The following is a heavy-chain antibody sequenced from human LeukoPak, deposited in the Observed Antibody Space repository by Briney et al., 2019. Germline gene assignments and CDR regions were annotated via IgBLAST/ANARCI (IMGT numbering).Heavy chain of an antibody. D-gene: IGHD6-6*01. V-gene: IGHV1-18*01. CDR2: ISGYNDNP. J-gene: IGHJ4*02. Sequence: ASVKVSCKASGYTFSTYGITWVRQAPGQGLEWVGWISGYNDNPYYAQKFQGRVTMATDTSTSTAYMDLRSLRSDDTAVYYCARVVHGSNYLDFWAREPWSPSPQ. CDR3: ARVVHGSNYLDF. CDR1: GYTFSTYG.